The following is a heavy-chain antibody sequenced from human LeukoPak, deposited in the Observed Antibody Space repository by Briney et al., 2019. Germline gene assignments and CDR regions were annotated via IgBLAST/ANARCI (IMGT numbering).Heavy chain of an antibody. V-gene: IGHV4-4*07. CDR1: GASINSHY. Sequence: PSETLSLTCTVSGASINSHYWSWIRQPAGKGLEWIGRIYISGSTNYNSSLQSRVTMSVDTSKNQFSLKLSSVTAADTALYYCARALNPLPGTYYFDYWGQGTLVTVSS. CDR2: IYISGST. D-gene: IGHD2-15*01. CDR3: ARALNPLPGTYYFDY. J-gene: IGHJ4*02.